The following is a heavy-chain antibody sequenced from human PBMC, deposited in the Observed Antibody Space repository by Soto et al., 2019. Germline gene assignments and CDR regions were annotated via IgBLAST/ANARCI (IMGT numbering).Heavy chain of an antibody. CDR1: GFTFSSYG. V-gene: IGHV3-30*18. D-gene: IGHD2-2*01. CDR2: ISYGGSNK. Sequence: GGSLRLSCAASGFTFSSYGMHWVRQAPGKGLGWVAVISYGGSNKYYADSVKGLFTISRDNSKNTLYLQMNNLRAEDTAVYYCAKDNCISTSCYRLYNWFDPWGQGT. J-gene: IGHJ5*02. CDR3: AKDNCISTSCYRLYNWFDP.